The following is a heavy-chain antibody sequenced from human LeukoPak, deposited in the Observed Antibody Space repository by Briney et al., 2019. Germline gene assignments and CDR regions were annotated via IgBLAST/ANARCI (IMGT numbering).Heavy chain of an antibody. CDR3: AKEYQRITMIRSAFDI. CDR2: ISGSGGST. J-gene: IGHJ3*02. V-gene: IGHV3-23*01. D-gene: IGHD3-22*01. CDR1: GFTFSSYA. Sequence: GGSLRLSCAASGFTFSSYAMGWVRQAPGKGLEWVSAISGSGGSTYYADSVKGRFTISRDNSKNTLYLQMNSLRAEDTAVYYCAKEYQRITMIRSAFDIWGQGTMVTVSS.